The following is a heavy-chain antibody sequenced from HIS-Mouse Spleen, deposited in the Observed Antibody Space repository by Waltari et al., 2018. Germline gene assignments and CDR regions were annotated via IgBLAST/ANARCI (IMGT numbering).Heavy chain of an antibody. V-gene: IGHV4-39*07. J-gene: IGHJ2*01. CDR1: GGSISSSSYY. CDR3: AREIPYSSSWYDWYFDL. Sequence: QLQLQESGPGLVKPSETLSLTCTVSGGSISSSSYYWGWIRQPPGKGLEWIGSCYYSGSTSSTPSLKSRVTISVDTSKNQFSLRLSSVTAADTAVYYCAREIPYSSSWYDWYFDLWGRGTLVTVSS. D-gene: IGHD6-13*01. CDR2: CYYSGST.